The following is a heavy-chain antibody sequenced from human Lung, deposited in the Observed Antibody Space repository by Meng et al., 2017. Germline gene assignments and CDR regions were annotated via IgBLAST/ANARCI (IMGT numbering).Heavy chain of an antibody. V-gene: IGHV1-18*01. Sequence: QVQPVQSGPEVKKPGASVKVSCKASDYTFTGYGVSWVRQAPGQGLEWMAWLGAHDGDTSHAPKFQGRVTVSADRPTATAYMELRSLRSDDTAVYYCARGTPGRSSSASWFQRTLVTVSS. CDR1: DYTFTGYG. CDR3: ARGTPGRSSSAS. J-gene: IGHJ5*02. D-gene: IGHD3-10*01. CDR2: LGAHDGDT.